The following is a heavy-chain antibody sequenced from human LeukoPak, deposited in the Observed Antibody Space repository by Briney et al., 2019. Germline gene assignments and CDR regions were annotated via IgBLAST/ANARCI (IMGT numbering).Heavy chain of an antibody. CDR1: GVSFSGYY. CDR3: ARGRWAASDY. CDR2: INHSGST. Sequence: SETLSLTCAVYGVSFSGYYWSWIRQPPGKGLEWIGEINHSGSTNYNPSLKSRVTISVDTSKNQFSLKLSSVTAADTAVYYCARGRWAASDYWGQGTLVTVSS. D-gene: IGHD2-15*01. V-gene: IGHV4-34*01. J-gene: IGHJ4*02.